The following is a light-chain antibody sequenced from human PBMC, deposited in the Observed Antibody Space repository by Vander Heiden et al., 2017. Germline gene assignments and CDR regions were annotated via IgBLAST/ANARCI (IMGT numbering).Light chain of an antibody. CDR1: RSNIGSGYD. CDR2: GNR. J-gene: IGLJ2*01. V-gene: IGLV1-40*01. Sequence: QSVLTQPPSLSGAPGPRVTISCTGSRSNIGSGYDVHWYQQFPGTAPKLLMYGNRLRPSGVPDRFAGSKSGTSASLAITGLQAEDEADYYCQSYDSSLSGPVFGGGTKLTVL. CDR3: QSYDSSLSGPV.